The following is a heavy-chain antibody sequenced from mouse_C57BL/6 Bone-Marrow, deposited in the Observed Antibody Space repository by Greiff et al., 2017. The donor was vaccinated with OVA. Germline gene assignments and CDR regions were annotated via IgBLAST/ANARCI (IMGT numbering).Heavy chain of an antibody. CDR1: GYTFTSYW. J-gene: IGHJ4*01. CDR2: IHPNSGST. Sequence: VQLQQPGAELVKPGASVKLSCKASGYTFTSYWMHWVKQRPGQGLEWIGMIHPNSGSTNYNEKFKSKATLTVDKSSSTAYMQLSSLTSEDSAVYYCARNTTVVANYAMDYWGQGTSVTVSS. D-gene: IGHD1-1*01. CDR3: ARNTTVVANYAMDY. V-gene: IGHV1-64*01.